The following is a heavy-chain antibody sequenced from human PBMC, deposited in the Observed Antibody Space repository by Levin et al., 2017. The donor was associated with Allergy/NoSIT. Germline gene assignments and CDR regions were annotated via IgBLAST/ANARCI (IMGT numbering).Heavy chain of an antibody. CDR2: ISNDGSRK. CDR1: GFRFSIYG. D-gene: IGHD6-13*01. V-gene: IGHV3-30*18. J-gene: IGHJ4*02. CDR3: AKASGGGGNVAAADRDF. Sequence: PGGSLRLSCVASGFRFSIYGMNWVRQAPGKGLEWVAYISNDGSRKYHADSLKGRFSISRDNSKSTLMLQMNSLGVEDPAVYFCAKASGGGGNVAAADRDFWGQGTLVTVSS.